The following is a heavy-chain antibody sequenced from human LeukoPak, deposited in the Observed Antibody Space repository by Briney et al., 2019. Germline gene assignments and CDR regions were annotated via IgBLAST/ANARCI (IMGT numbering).Heavy chain of an antibody. D-gene: IGHD6-19*01. CDR3: ARSGEAVAGHFDC. V-gene: IGHV5-51*01. CDR1: GYSFTSYW. Sequence: GESLKISCKGSGYSFTSYWIGWVRQMPGKGLEWVGIIYPGDSDTRYSPSFQGQVTISADKSISTAYLQWSSLKASDTAMYDCARSGEAVAGHFDCWGQGTLVTVSS. CDR2: IYPGDSDT. J-gene: IGHJ4*02.